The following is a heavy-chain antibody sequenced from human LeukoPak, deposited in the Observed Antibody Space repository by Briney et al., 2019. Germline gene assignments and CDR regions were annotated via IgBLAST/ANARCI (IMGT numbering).Heavy chain of an antibody. D-gene: IGHD1-26*01. Sequence: PETLSLTCTVSGGSISSYYWSWIRQPPGKRLEWIGCIYYSGSNNYNPSLKSRVTISVDTSKNQFSLKLSSVTAADTAVYYCASFSGSYLGYWGQGTLVTVSS. V-gene: IGHV4-59*08. CDR1: GGSISSYY. CDR3: ASFSGSYLGY. CDR2: IYYSGSN. J-gene: IGHJ4*02.